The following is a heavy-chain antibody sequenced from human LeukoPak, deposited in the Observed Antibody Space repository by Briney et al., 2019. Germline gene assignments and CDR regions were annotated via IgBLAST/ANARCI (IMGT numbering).Heavy chain of an antibody. CDR2: MAHDGSNI. CDR1: GFTFNSYA. CDR3: ASTSWTGYDY. Sequence: GGSLRLSCAASGFTFNSYAMHWVRQGPGKGLEWVAVMAHDGSNIYYAGSVQGRFTISRDDSKDTLYLQMNSLRLEDTAVYYCASTSWTGYDYWGQGTLVTVSS. V-gene: IGHV3-30-3*01. D-gene: IGHD3/OR15-3a*01. J-gene: IGHJ4*02.